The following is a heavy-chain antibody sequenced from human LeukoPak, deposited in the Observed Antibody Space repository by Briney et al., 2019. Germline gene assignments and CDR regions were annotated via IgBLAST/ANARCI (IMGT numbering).Heavy chain of an antibody. D-gene: IGHD3-3*01. V-gene: IGHV3-30*01. J-gene: IGHJ6*03. CDR2: ISYDGSNK. CDR1: GFTFSSYA. CDR3: ARSPPYYDFWSGYYWGADYYYYMDV. Sequence: PGGSLRLSCAASGFTFSSYAMHWVRQAPGKGLEWVAVISYDGSNKYYADSVKGRFTISRDNSKNTLYLQMNSLRAEDTAVYYCARSPPYYDFWSGYYWGADYYYYMDVWGKGTTVTVSS.